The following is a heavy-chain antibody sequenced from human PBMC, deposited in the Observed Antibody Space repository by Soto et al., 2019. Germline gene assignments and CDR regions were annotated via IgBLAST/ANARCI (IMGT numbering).Heavy chain of an antibody. J-gene: IGHJ5*02. CDR1: GYTFTGYY. CDR3: ARDLGPDDYVWGSYRYGWFDP. Sequence: ASVKVSCKASGYTFTGYYMHWVRQAPGQGLEWMGWINPNSGGTNYAQKFQDRVTMTRDTSISTAYMELSRLRSDDTAVYYCARDLGPDDYVWGSYRYGWFDPWGQGTLVTVSS. D-gene: IGHD3-16*02. CDR2: INPNSGGT. V-gene: IGHV1-2*02.